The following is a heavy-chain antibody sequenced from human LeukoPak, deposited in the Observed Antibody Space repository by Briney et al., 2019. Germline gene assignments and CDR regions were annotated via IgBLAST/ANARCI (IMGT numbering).Heavy chain of an antibody. J-gene: IGHJ2*01. Sequence: SETLSLTCTVSGGSISSYYWSWIRQPAGKGLEWIGRIYTSGSTNYNPSLKSRVTISVDKSKNQFSLKLSSVTAADTAVYYCAREDYDDSGGWYFDLWGRGTLVTVSS. CDR2: IYTSGST. CDR1: GGSISSYY. CDR3: AREDYDDSGGWYFDL. V-gene: IGHV4-4*07. D-gene: IGHD3-3*01.